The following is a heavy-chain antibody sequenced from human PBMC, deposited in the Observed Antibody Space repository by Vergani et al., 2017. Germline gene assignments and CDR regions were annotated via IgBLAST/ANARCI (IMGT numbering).Heavy chain of an antibody. CDR3: AKDMQQLVDYYYYGMDV. V-gene: IGHV3-30*18. Sequence: QVQLVESGGGVVQPGRSLRLSCAASGFTFSSYGMHWVRQAPGKGLEWVAVISYDGSNKYDADSVKGRFTISRDNSKNTLYLQMNSLRAEDTAVYYCAKDMQQLVDYYYYGMDVWGQGTTVIVSS. CDR2: ISYDGSNK. D-gene: IGHD6-13*01. J-gene: IGHJ6*02. CDR1: GFTFSSYG.